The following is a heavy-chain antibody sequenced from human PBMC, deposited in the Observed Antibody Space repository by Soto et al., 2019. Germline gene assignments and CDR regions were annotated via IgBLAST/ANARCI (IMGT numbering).Heavy chain of an antibody. D-gene: IGHD6-6*01. J-gene: IGHJ6*02. Sequence: SETQSLTCPFSGFSISSYYWSWIRQPAGKGLEWIGRIYTSGSTNYNPSLKSRVTMSVDTSKNQFSLKLSSVTAADTAVYYCARGVLGYGMDVWGQGTTVTVSS. V-gene: IGHV4-4*07. CDR1: GFSISSYY. CDR3: ARGVLGYGMDV. CDR2: IYTSGST.